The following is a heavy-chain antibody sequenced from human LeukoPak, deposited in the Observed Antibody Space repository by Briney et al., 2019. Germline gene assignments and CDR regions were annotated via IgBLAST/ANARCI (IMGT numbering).Heavy chain of an antibody. V-gene: IGHV3-9*01. Sequence: TGRSLRLSCAASGFTFDDYAMHWVRQAPGKGLEWVSGISWNSGSIGYADSVKGRFTISRDNAKNSLYLQMNGLRAEDTALYYCAKDTAMVMWGQGTLVTVSS. D-gene: IGHD5-18*01. CDR2: ISWNSGSI. CDR1: GFTFDDYA. J-gene: IGHJ4*02. CDR3: AKDTAMVM.